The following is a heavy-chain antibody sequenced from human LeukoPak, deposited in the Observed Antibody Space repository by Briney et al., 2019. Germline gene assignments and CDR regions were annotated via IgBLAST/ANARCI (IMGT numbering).Heavy chain of an antibody. CDR2: ISSSSSYI. Sequence: GGSLRLSCAASGFTFSSYSMNWVRQAPGKGLEWVSSISSSSSYIYYADSVKGRFTISRDNAKNSLYLQMNSLRAEDTALYYCAREGWADCSGGSCYSDYWGQGTLVTVPS. CDR3: AREGWADCSGGSCYSDY. V-gene: IGHV3-21*04. J-gene: IGHJ4*02. D-gene: IGHD2-15*01. CDR1: GFTFSSYS.